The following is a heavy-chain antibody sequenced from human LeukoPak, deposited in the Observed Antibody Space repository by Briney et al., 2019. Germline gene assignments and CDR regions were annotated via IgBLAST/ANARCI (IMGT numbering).Heavy chain of an antibody. D-gene: IGHD2-21*02. J-gene: IGHJ4*02. V-gene: IGHV3-30*04. CDR2: ISYDGSNK. CDR3: ARAYCGGDCYSAY. CDR1: GFTFSSYA. Sequence: PGRSLRLSCAASGFTFSSYAMHWVRQAPGKGLEWVAVISYDGSNKYCADSVKGRFTISRDNSKNTLYLQMNSLRAEDTAVYYCARAYCGGDCYSAYWGQGTLVTVSS.